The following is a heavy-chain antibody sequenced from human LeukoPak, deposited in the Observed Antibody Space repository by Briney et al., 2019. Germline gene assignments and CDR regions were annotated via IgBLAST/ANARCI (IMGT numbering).Heavy chain of an antibody. CDR2: INPNSGGT. V-gene: IGHV1-2*06. J-gene: IGHJ5*02. Sequence: APVKVSCKASGYTFTGYYMHWVRQAPGQGLEWMGRINPNSGGTNYAQKFQGRVTMTRDTSISTAYMELSRLRSDDTAVYYCARDSANVVVPAAQWFDPWGQGTLVTVSS. D-gene: IGHD2-2*01. CDR1: GYTFTGYY. CDR3: ARDSANVVVPAAQWFDP.